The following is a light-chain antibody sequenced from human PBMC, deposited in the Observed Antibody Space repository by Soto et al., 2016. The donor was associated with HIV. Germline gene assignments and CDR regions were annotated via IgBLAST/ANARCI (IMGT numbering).Light chain of an antibody. CDR3: QQSYSTLWT. CDR2: GAS. CDR1: QSICNY. Sequence: DIQMTQSPSSLSASVGDRVTITCRASQSICNYLNWYQQKPGKAPKLLIYGASSLQSGVPSRFSGSRSGTDFTLTISSLQPEDFATYYCQQSYSTLWTFGQGTKVEIK. V-gene: IGKV1-39*01. J-gene: IGKJ1*01.